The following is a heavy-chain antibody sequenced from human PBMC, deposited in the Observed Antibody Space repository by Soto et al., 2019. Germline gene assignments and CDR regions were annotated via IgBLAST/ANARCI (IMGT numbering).Heavy chain of an antibody. D-gene: IGHD2-15*01. CDR1: GFTFSSYG. CDR2: MSWDGSDE. V-gene: IGHV3-30*18. CDR3: AKEGCSGGICYGFDY. J-gene: IGHJ4*02. Sequence: QVQLVESGGGVVQPGRSLRLSCAASGFTFSSYGMHWVRQAPGEGLEWVAVMSWDGSDEFYEETVKGRFTVSRVNSRNTLYLQMNSLRPEDTAVYYCAKEGCSGGICYGFDYWGQGTLVTVSS.